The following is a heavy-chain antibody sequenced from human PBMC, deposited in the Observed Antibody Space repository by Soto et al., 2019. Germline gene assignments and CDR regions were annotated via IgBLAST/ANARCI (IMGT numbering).Heavy chain of an antibody. D-gene: IGHD4-4*01. J-gene: IGHJ4*02. V-gene: IGHV1-69*08. CDR1: GGTFSPYT. CDR3: TRDWDSSVSTWDFRGH. Sequence: QVHLVQSGAEVKKPGSSVKVSCKASGGTFSPYTINWVRQAPGQGLEWMGRIIPSLGVTNHAQKLQDRVTITEEKSTSTAYLEFRSLRSEDTAVYYCTRDWDSSVSTWDFRGHWGQGTLVTVSS. CDR2: IIPSLGVT.